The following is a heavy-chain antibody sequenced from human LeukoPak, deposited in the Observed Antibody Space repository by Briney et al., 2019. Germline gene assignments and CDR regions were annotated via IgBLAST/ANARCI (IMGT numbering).Heavy chain of an antibody. V-gene: IGHV4-59*01. CDR2: IYYSGTT. CDR1: GGSMTGSY. CDR3: ARGGWSLDL. D-gene: IGHD1-26*01. Sequence: SETLSLTCSVSGGSMTGSYWSWIRQSPGKGLEWIGYIYYSGTTNYNPLLKSRVTISVDTSKNQFSLKLTSVTAADTAVYFCARGGWSLDLWGRGTLVAVSS. J-gene: IGHJ2*01.